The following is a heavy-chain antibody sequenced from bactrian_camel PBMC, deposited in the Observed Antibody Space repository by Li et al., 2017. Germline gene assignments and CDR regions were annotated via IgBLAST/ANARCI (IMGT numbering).Heavy chain of an antibody. CDR1: GFAFDDYE. Sequence: VQLVESGGNLVQPGSSLRVSCAAAGFAFDDYEVTWVRQAPGKGLEWVSRIDSSGLRTYYTDSVKGRFTISQDNPKSTVYLQMNGLKPEDTSMYYCAADSRTWSSCGALRPLDWTYRGQGTQVTVS. D-gene: IGHD2*01. J-gene: IGHJ4*01. CDR3: AADSRTWSSCGALRPLDWTY. CDR2: IDSSGLRT. V-gene: IGHV3S36*01.